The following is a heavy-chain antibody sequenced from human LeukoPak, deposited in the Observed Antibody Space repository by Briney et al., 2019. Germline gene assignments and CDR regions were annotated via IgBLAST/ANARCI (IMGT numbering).Heavy chain of an antibody. V-gene: IGHV3-30*04. CDR3: AKGHRSSTSYNYFDY. CDR1: GFTFSSYA. J-gene: IGHJ4*02. D-gene: IGHD2-2*01. Sequence: GRSLRLSCAASGFTFSSYAMHWVRQAPGKGLEWVAVISYDGSNKYYADSVKGRFTISRDNSKNTLYLQMNSLRAEDTAVYYCAKGHRSSTSYNYFDYWGQGTLVTVSS. CDR2: ISYDGSNK.